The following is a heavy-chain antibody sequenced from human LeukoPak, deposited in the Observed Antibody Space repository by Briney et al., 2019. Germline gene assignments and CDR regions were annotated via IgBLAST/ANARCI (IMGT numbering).Heavy chain of an antibody. J-gene: IGHJ3*02. CDR2: ISGSGGST. Sequence: GGSLRLSCAASGFTFSNYAMGWVRQAPGKGLEWVSAISGSGGSTYYPDSVKGRFTISRDTSRDTVYLQMHSLRSEDTAVYYCAKDRGYGDYTRVDDAFDIWGRGTMVTVS. D-gene: IGHD4-17*01. CDR3: AKDRGYGDYTRVDDAFDI. V-gene: IGHV3-23*01. CDR1: GFTFSNYA.